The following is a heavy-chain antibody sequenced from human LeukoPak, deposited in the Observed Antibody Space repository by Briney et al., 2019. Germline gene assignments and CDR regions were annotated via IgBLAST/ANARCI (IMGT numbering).Heavy chain of an antibody. Sequence: SETLSLTCTVSGYSISSGYYWGWIRQPPEKGLEWIGSIYHSGSTYYNPSLKSRVTISVDTSKNQFSLKLSSVTAADTAVYYCARDPPGIVATFEGFDYWGQGTLVTVSS. CDR3: ARDPPGIVATFEGFDY. J-gene: IGHJ4*02. CDR2: IYHSGST. D-gene: IGHD5-12*01. V-gene: IGHV4-38-2*02. CDR1: GYSISSGYY.